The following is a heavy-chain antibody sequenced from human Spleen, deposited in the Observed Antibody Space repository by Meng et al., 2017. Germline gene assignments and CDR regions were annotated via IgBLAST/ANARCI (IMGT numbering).Heavy chain of an antibody. CDR2: TSYDGNSG. D-gene: IGHD6-13*01. V-gene: IGHV3-30-3*02. CDR3: AKHSSNWYY. J-gene: IGHJ4*02. Sequence: QVQLVQSGGGVVQPGTSLRLSCAASGFTFTDHAMHWVRQAPGKGLEWVAVTSYDGNSGCYADSVRGRFTISRDNSKNTLYLQMTSLRADDTAVYYCAKHSSNWYYWGQGTLVTVSS. CDR1: GFTFTDHA.